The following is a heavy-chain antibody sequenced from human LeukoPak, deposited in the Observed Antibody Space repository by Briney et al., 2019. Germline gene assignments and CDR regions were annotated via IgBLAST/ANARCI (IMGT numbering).Heavy chain of an antibody. CDR1: GYTFTSYG. CDR2: ISAYNGNT. D-gene: IGHD3-10*01. CDR3: ARDRNYYGSGSPLYYFDY. Sequence: ASVKVSCKASGYTFTSYGISWVRQAPGQGLEWMGWISAYNGNTNYAQKLQGRVTMTTDTSTSTAYMELRSLRSEDTAVYYCARDRNYYGSGSPLYYFDYWGQGTLVTASS. V-gene: IGHV1-18*01. J-gene: IGHJ4*02.